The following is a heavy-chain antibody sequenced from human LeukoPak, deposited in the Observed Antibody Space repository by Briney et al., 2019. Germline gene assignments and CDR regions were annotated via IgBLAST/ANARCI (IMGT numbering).Heavy chain of an antibody. J-gene: IGHJ4*02. CDR3: TRAPMPGNY. Sequence: ASVKVSCKASGYTFTIYDINWVRQATGQGLEWMGWMNPHSGNTGYAQKFQGRVTMTRDTSITTAYMELSDLTSDDTAVYYCTRAPMPGNYWGQGTLVTVSS. V-gene: IGHV1-8*01. D-gene: IGHD3-10*01. CDR1: GYTFTIYD. CDR2: MNPHSGNT.